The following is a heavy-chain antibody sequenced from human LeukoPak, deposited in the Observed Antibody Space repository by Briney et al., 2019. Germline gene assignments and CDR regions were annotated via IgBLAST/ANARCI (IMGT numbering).Heavy chain of an antibody. D-gene: IGHD1-26*01. CDR3: AKDSGVGAAFDI. V-gene: IGHV3-9*03. J-gene: IGHJ3*02. Sequence: QSGGSLRLSCAASGFTFSSYSMNWVRQAPGKGLEWVSGISWNSGSIGYADSVKGRFTISRDNAKNSLYLQMNSLRAEDMALYYCAKDSGVGAAFDIWGQGTMVTVSS. CDR1: GFTFSSYS. CDR2: ISWNSGSI.